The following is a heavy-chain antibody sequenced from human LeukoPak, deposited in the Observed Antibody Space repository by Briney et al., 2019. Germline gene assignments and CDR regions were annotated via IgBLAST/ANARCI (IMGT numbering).Heavy chain of an antibody. D-gene: IGHD4-17*01. CDR2: INPSDGST. J-gene: IGHJ4*02. CDR1: GYTFTSYY. CDR3: ATQTSVTTSTDY. Sequence: GASVKVSCKASGYTFTSYYMHWVRQAPGQGLEWMGIINPSDGSTNHAQKFQGRVTMTRDTSTSTAYMEVSSLRSEETAMYYCATQTSVTTSTDYWGQGTLVTVSS. V-gene: IGHV1-46*01.